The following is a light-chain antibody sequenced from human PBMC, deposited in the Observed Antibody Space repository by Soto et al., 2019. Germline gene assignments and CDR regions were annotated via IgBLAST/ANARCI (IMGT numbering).Light chain of an antibody. CDR1: QSISSW. J-gene: IGKJ1*01. V-gene: IGKV1-5*01. Sequence: DIQMTQSPSTLSASVGDRVTITCRASQSISSWLAWYQQKPGKAHKLLIYDASSLESGFPSRFSGSGAGTEFTLNISSLQPDDFATYYCQQYNSYLWTFGQGTKVEIK. CDR3: QQYNSYLWT. CDR2: DAS.